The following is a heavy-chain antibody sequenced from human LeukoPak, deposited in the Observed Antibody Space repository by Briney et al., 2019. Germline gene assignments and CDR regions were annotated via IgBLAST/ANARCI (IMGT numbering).Heavy chain of an antibody. D-gene: IGHD2-2*01. V-gene: IGHV3-30*18. CDR3: AKDLQPAASYYYGPDV. CDR2: ISFEGSDK. Sequence: GGSLRLSCAASGFIFTNYGILWVRQAPGKGLEWVALISFEGSDKYYADSVKGRVTISRDNSKNTVFLQMNSLRPEDTAVYYCAKDLQPAASYYYGPDVWGQGTTVTVSS. J-gene: IGHJ6*02. CDR1: GFIFTNYG.